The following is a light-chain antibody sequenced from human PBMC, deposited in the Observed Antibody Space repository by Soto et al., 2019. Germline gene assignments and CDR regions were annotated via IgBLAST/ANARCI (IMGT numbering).Light chain of an antibody. CDR1: SSDVGGYNY. CDR2: DVS. J-gene: IGLJ1*01. CDR3: SSYTSSSAQV. V-gene: IGLV2-14*01. Sequence: QSALTQPASVSGSPGQSITISCTGTSSDVGGYNYVSLYQQHPGKAPKLMIYDVSNRPSGVSNRFSGAKSGNTDSLTISGLQAEDEADYYCSSYTSSSAQVFGSGTKLTVL.